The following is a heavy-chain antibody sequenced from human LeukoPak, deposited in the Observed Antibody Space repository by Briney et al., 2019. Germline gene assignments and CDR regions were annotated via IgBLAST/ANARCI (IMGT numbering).Heavy chain of an antibody. Sequence: GGSLRLSCAASGFTFSSYAMSWVRQAPGKGLEWVSVISGSGVSTYYTDPVKGRFTISRDNSKNTLFLQMNSLRAEDTAVYYCAKIEHYYGSGSYNNWFDPWGQGTLVTVSS. CDR1: GFTFSSYA. CDR2: ISGSGVST. J-gene: IGHJ5*02. D-gene: IGHD3-10*01. CDR3: AKIEHYYGSGSYNNWFDP. V-gene: IGHV3-23*01.